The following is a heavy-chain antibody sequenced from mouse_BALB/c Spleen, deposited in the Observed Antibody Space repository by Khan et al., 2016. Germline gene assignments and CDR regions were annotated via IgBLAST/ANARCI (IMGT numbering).Heavy chain of an antibody. V-gene: IGHV3-2*02. CDR3: TRSPTATRYFDV. J-gene: IGHJ1*01. Sequence: VQLKESGPGLVKPSQSLSLTCTVTGYSITSDYAWNWIRQFPGNKLEWMGYIRYSGSTTYNPSLKSRISITRDTFQNQFFLPLYSVTTEDTATYYCTRSPTATRYFDVWGAGTTVTVSS. CDR2: IRYSGST. D-gene: IGHD1-2*01. CDR1: GYSITSDYA.